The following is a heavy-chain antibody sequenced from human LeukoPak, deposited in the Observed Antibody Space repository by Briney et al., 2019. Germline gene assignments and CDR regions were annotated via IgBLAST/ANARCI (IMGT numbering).Heavy chain of an antibody. J-gene: IGHJ6*03. CDR3: ARDSGGPYYYMDV. V-gene: IGHV4-61*08. CDR1: GGSISSGGYS. D-gene: IGHD3-16*01. CDR2: IYYSGST. Sequence: SETLSLTCAVSGGSISSGGYSWSWIRQPPGKGLEWIGYIYYSGSTNYNPSLKSRVTISVDTSKNQFSLKLSSVTAVDTAVYYCARDSGGPYYYMDVWGKGTTVTVSS.